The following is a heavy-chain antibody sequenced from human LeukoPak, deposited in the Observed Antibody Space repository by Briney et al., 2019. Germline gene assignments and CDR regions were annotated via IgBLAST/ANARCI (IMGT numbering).Heavy chain of an antibody. D-gene: IGHD2-15*01. Sequence: GGSLRLSCAASGFTFSSYWMHWVRQAPGKGLVWVSRINSDGSSTSYADSVKGRFTISRDNAKNTLYLQMSSLRAEDTAVYYCATNSGGLYYYGMDVWGQGTTVTVSS. CDR2: INSDGSST. CDR1: GFTFSSYW. J-gene: IGHJ6*02. CDR3: ATNSGGLYYYGMDV. V-gene: IGHV3-74*01.